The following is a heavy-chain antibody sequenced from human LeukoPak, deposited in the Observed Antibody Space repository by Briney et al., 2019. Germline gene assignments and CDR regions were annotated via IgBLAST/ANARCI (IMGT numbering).Heavy chain of an antibody. CDR2: ISDFGST. CDR1: GDSISSYT. V-gene: IGHV4-59*01. Sequence: SETLSLTCNVSGDSISSYTWSWIRQPPGKGLEWIGYISDFGSTNYNPSVKSRVTISVDTSKNQFSLKLRSVTAADTAVYYCARTTEAHSWQTRYYSYYMDVWGKGTTVTVSS. CDR3: ARTTEAHSWQTRYYSYYMDV. D-gene: IGHD6-13*01. J-gene: IGHJ6*03.